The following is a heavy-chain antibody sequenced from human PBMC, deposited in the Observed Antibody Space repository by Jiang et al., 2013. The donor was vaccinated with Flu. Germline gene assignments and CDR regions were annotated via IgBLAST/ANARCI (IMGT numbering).Heavy chain of an antibody. Sequence: GGLVKPGGSLRLSCAASGFTFSDYYMNWIRQAPGKGLEWVSYINVRGSDTNYADSVKGRFTISRDNAKKLLFLQMSSLRADDTAVYYCATVVGGSYRYFDHWGQGALVTVSS. J-gene: IGHJ4*02. V-gene: IGHV3-11*05. CDR1: GFTFSDYY. CDR2: INVRGSDT. D-gene: IGHD1-26*01. CDR3: ATVVGGSYRYFDH.